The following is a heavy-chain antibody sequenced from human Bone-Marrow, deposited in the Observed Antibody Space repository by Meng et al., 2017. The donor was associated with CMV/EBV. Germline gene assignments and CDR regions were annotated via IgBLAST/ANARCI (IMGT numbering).Heavy chain of an antibody. V-gene: IGHV3-30*04. CDR1: GFTFSSYA. D-gene: IGHD4-23*01. CDR3: AREDGGNKGRGIRL. Sequence: GESLKISCAASGFTFSSYAMHCVRQAPGKGLEWVAVISYDGSNKYYADYVKGRFTNSRDNSKNTLYLQMNSMRAEDTAGYYCAREDGGNKGRGIRLGGQGTLVTVAS. J-gene: IGHJ4*02. CDR2: ISYDGSNK.